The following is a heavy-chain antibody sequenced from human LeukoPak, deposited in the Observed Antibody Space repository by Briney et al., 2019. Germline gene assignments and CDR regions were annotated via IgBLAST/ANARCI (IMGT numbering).Heavy chain of an antibody. V-gene: IGHV3-23*01. CDR3: AKGDVPARSGGMFYFDS. J-gene: IGHJ4*02. CDR1: GFTFSSYA. Sequence: GGSLRLSCAASGFTFSSYAMSWVRQAPGKGLQWVSIISGSGTAKYNPDSVKGRFTIARDNSKNTLYVQMNSLRAEDTAVYYCAKGDVPARSGGMFYFDSWGQGTLVTVSS. CDR2: ISGSGTAK. D-gene: IGHD6-6*01.